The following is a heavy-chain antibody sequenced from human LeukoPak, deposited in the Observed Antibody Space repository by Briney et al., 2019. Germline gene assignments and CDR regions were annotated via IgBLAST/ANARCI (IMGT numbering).Heavy chain of an antibody. CDR1: GGSISNGGYY. D-gene: IGHD2-15*01. V-gene: IGHV4-30-2*01. Sequence: SQTLSLTCTVSGGSISNGGYYWSWIRQPPGKGLEWIGYIYHSGSTYYNPSLKSRVTISVDRSKNQFSLMLSSVTAADTAVYYCARDPSLVVAATSDYWGQGTLVTVSS. CDR3: ARDPSLVVAATSDY. J-gene: IGHJ4*02. CDR2: IYHSGST.